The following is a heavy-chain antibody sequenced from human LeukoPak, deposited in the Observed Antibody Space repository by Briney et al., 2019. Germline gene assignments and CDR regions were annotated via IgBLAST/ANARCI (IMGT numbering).Heavy chain of an antibody. CDR2: INHSGST. D-gene: IGHD3-10*01. CDR1: GGPFSGYY. J-gene: IGHJ5*02. V-gene: IGHV4-34*01. Sequence: PSETLSLTCAVYGGPFSGYYWSWIRQPPGKGLEWIGEINHSGSTNYNPSLKSRVTISVDTPKNQFSLKLSSVTAADTAVYYYARGGRDPSGSGPMVRGVITDNWFDPWGQGTLVTVSS. CDR3: ARGGRDPSGSGPMVRGVITDNWFDP.